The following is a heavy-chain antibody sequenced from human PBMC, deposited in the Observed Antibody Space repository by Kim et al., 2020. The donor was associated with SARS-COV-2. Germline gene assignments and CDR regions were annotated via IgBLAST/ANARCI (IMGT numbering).Heavy chain of an antibody. Sequence: SETLSLTCTVSGGSISSYYWSWIRQPPGKGLEWIGYIYYSGSTNYNPSLKSRVTISVDTSKNQFSLKLSSVTAADTAVYYCARDRRYQLRTAYYYYYGMDVWGQGTTVTVSS. V-gene: IGHV4-59*13. CDR2: IYYSGST. D-gene: IGHD2-2*01. CDR3: ARDRRYQLRTAYYYYYGMDV. CDR1: GGSISSYY. J-gene: IGHJ6*02.